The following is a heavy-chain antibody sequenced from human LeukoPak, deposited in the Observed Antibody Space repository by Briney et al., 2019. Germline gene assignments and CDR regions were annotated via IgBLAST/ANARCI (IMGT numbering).Heavy chain of an antibody. V-gene: IGHV1-69*04. CDR3: ARDRWSSSSSEGTFDI. D-gene: IGHD6-6*01. J-gene: IGHJ3*02. CDR1: GGTFSNYA. CDR2: IIPILNSA. Sequence: ASVKVSCKASGGTFSNYAISWVRQAPGQGLEWMGRIIPILNSANYAQKFQDRVTITADKSTSTAYMELRSLRSDDTAMYYCARDRWSSSSSEGTFDIWGQGTMVIVSS.